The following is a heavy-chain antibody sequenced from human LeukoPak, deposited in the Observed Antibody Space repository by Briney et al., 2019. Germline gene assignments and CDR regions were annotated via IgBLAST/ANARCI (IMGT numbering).Heavy chain of an antibody. V-gene: IGHV3-20*04. CDR2: INENGRSA. CDR3: AKSSYYDASGYYREYYFDY. D-gene: IGHD3-22*01. CDR1: GFTFDAHG. Sequence: GGSLRLSCSASGFTFDAHGMNWVRQVPGKGLEWVSGINENGRSAHYADSVKGRFTISRDKTKNTLYLQMNSLRAEDTAVYYCAKSSYYDASGYYREYYFDYWGQGTLVTVSS. J-gene: IGHJ4*02.